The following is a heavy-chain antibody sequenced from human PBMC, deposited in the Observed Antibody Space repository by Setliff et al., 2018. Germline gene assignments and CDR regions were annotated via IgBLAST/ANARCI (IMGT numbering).Heavy chain of an antibody. CDR3: ARSPDRWLGYFDL. CDR1: GFIFSDFG. D-gene: IGHD5-12*01. J-gene: IGHJ2*01. Sequence: GGSLRLSCAASGFIFSDFGMHWVRQTPGKGLEWVAFVRNDGSKTYYGDSVKGRFTISRDNSKNSLYLQIDSLRDDDTAVYYCARSPDRWLGYFDLWGRGTQVTVSS. V-gene: IGHV3-30*02. CDR2: VRNDGSKT.